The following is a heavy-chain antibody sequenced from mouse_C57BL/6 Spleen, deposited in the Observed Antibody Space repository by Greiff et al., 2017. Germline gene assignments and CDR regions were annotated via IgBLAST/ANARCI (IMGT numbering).Heavy chain of an antibody. CDR3: ARSSDYDAWFAY. Sequence: QVQLQQSGPELVKPGASVKISCKASGYAFSSSWMNWVKQRPGKGLEWIGRIYPGDGDTNYNGKFKGKATLTADKSSSTAYMQLSSLTSEDSAVYFCARSSDYDAWFAYWGQGTLVTVSA. D-gene: IGHD2-4*01. V-gene: IGHV1-82*01. CDR1: GYAFSSSW. J-gene: IGHJ3*01. CDR2: IYPGDGDT.